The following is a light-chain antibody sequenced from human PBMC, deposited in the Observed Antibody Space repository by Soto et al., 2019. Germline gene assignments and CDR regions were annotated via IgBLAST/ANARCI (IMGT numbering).Light chain of an antibody. CDR2: KAS. CDR3: QQSYNSLPIT. CDR1: QTISSW. J-gene: IGKJ5*01. V-gene: IGKV1-5*03. Sequence: IQITQSPSTLSGSVGDRVTITGRASQTISSWLAWYQQKPGKAPKLLIYKASTLKSGVPSRFSGSGSGTEFTLTISSLQPDDFATYYCQQSYNSLPITFGQGTRLEIK.